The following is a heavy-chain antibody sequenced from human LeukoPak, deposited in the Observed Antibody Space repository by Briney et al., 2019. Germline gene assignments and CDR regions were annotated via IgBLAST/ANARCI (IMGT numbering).Heavy chain of an antibody. CDR2: IYSGGST. V-gene: IGHV3-53*01. D-gene: IGHD1-1*01. Sequence: GGSLRLSCAASGFSVNSNYMSWVRQAPGKGLEWVLVIYSGGSTYYADSVKGRFTISRDNSKNTQYLQMNSLRVDDTAVYYCVKDRPNWPIDYWGQGTLVTVSS. CDR1: GFSVNSNY. J-gene: IGHJ4*02. CDR3: VKDRPNWPIDY.